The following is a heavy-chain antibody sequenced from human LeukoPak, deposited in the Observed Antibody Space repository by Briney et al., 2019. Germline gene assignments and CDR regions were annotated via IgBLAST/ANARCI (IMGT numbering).Heavy chain of an antibody. V-gene: IGHV3-30-3*01. CDR3: ARGYCGGDCYGD. CDR2: ISYDGSNK. CDR1: GFTFSSYA. D-gene: IGHD2-21*02. J-gene: IGHJ1*01. Sequence: GGSLRLSCAASGFTFSSYAMHWVRQAPGKGLEWVAVISYDGSNKYYADSVKGRFTISRDNSKNTLYLQMNSLRVEDMAVYYCARGYCGGDCYGDWGQGTLVTVSS.